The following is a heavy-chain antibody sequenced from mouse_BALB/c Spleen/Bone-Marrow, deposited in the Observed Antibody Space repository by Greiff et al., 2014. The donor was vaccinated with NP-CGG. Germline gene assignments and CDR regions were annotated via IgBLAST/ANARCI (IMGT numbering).Heavy chain of an antibody. J-gene: IGHJ4*01. Sequence: QVQLKESGAELARPGASVKMSCKASGYTFTSFTIHWVKQRPGQGLEWIGHINPSSGYTNYNQNFKDKATLTADESASTAYMQLTSLTSEDSAVYYCARRDYGPFYALDYWGQGTSVTVSS. CDR1: GYTFTSFT. CDR3: ARRDYGPFYALDY. V-gene: IGHV1-4*01. D-gene: IGHD1-2*01. CDR2: INPSSGYT.